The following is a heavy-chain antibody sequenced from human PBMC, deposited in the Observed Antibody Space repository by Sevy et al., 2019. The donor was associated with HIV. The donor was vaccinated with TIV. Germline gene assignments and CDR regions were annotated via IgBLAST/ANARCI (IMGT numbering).Heavy chain of an antibody. CDR3: AGRKVGDFWSGSVRGPWAGGPLFDY. CDR1: GLSFNNYA. CDR2: ISHSGDNT. Sequence: GGSLRLSCTSSGLSFNNYALTWDRQAPGKGLEWVSTISHSGDNTNYADSVKGRFIISRDNSENTLYLQMNSLRAEDTALYYCAGRKVGDFWSGSVRGPWAGGPLFDYWGQGTLVTVSS. V-gene: IGHV3-23*01. D-gene: IGHD3-3*01. J-gene: IGHJ4*02.